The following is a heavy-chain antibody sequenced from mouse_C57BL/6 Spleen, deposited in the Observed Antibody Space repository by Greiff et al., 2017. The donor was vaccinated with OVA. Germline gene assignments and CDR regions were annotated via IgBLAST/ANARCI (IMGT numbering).Heavy chain of an antibody. CDR1: GFTFSDYY. J-gene: IGHJ4*01. Sequence: EVMLVESEGGLVQPGSSMKLSCTASGFTFSDYYMAWVRQVPEKGLEWVANINYDGSSTYYLDSLKSRFIISRDNAKNILYLQMSSLKSEDTATYYCARDNWDGGYAMDYWGQGTSVTVSS. CDR2: INYDGSST. CDR3: ARDNWDGGYAMDY. D-gene: IGHD4-1*01. V-gene: IGHV5-16*01.